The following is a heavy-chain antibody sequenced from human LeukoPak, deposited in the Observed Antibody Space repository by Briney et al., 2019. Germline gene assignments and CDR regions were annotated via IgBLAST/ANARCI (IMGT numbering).Heavy chain of an antibody. D-gene: IGHD3-22*01. CDR3: ARAPSSRYYYDSNGAFDI. CDR2: IYSGGST. CDR1: GFTVSSNY. V-gene: IGHV3-53*01. Sequence: PGRSLRLSCAASGFTVSSNYVSWVRQAPGKGLEWVSVIYSGGSTYYADSVKGRFTISRDNSKNTLYLQMNSLRAEDTAVYYCARAPSSRYYYDSNGAFDIWGQGTMVTVSS. J-gene: IGHJ3*02.